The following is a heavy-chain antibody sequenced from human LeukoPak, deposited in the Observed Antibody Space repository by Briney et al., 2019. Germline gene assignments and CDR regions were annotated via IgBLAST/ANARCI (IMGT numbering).Heavy chain of an antibody. CDR1: GVTFSSYA. J-gene: IGHJ5*02. V-gene: IGHV3-23*01. CDR3: RKEVAASGWFDP. CDR2: ISGSGGST. Sequence: GGSLRLSCAASGVTFSSYAMSCVRQAPGKGLEWVSAISGSGGSTYYADSVKGRFTISRDNSKNTLYLQMNSLRAEDTAVYYCRKEVAASGWFDPWGQGTLVTVSS. D-gene: IGHD2-15*01.